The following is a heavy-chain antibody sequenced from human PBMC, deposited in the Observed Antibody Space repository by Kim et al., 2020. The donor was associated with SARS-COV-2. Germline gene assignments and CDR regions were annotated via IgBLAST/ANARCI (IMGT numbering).Heavy chain of an antibody. J-gene: IGHJ4*02. Sequence: GGSLRLSCATSGFTFSNYALTWVRQAPGEGLEWVSTIGTTSDTYYADSVKGRFTISRDNSKNTVFLQMSSLRAEDTAIYFCVRQWSRNLDYWGQGTLVTVSS. CDR2: IGTTSDT. D-gene: IGHD6-19*01. CDR1: GFTFSNYA. CDR3: VRQWSRNLDY. V-gene: IGHV3-23*01.